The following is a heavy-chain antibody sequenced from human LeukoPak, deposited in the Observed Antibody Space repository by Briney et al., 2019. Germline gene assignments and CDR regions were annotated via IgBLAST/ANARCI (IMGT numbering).Heavy chain of an antibody. J-gene: IGHJ3*01. D-gene: IGHD3-22*01. CDR2: IYTSGST. V-gene: IGHV4-4*07. CDR1: GGSISSYY. CDR3: ARDLYYYDSSGYYLFDY. Sequence: SETLSLTCTVSGGSISSYYWSWIRQPAGKGLEWIGRIYTSGSTNYNPSLKSRVTMSVDTSKNQFSLKLSSVTAADTAVYYCARDLYYYDSSGYYLFDYWGQGTMVTVSS.